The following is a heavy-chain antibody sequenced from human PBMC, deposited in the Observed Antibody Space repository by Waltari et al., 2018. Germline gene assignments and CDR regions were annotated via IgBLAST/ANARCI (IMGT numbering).Heavy chain of an antibody. CDR2: ITWNGGSV. Sequence: EVQLVESGGGVVQPGRSLSLSCVVCGFAFPNYAMYWVRQAPGKGLEWVSGITWNGGSVAYADSVKGRFTISRDNAKNSLYLRMASLRVEDTAFYYCARIAARSRVDYWGQGTLVTVSS. CDR1: GFAFPNYA. J-gene: IGHJ4*02. V-gene: IGHV3-9*01. CDR3: ARIAARSRVDY. D-gene: IGHD6-6*01.